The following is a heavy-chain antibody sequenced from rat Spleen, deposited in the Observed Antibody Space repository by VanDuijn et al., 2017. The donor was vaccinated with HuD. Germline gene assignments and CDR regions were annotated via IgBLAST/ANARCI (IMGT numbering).Heavy chain of an antibody. D-gene: IGHD1-6*01. CDR1: GYSITSNY. J-gene: IGHJ1*01. V-gene: IGHV3-1*01. CDR2: ISYCGST. Sequence: EVQLQESGPGLVKTSQSLSLTCSVTGYSITSNYWGWIRKFPGNKMEWMGYISYCGSTSYNPSLKSRISITRDTSKNQFFLQLNSVTTEDTATYYCVKYTTVYWYFDFWGPGTMVTVSS. CDR3: VKYTTVYWYFDF.